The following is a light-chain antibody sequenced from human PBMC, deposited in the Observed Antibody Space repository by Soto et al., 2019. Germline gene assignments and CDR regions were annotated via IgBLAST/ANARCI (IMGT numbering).Light chain of an antibody. CDR1: SSDVGSFNL. Sequence: QSARTQPAPVSGSPGQSITISCTETSSDVGSFNLVSWCQQHPGKAPKLMIYEGTKRPSGVSNRFSGSKSGNTASLTISGLQAEDEADYYCSSYAGSNTLVFGGGTKLTVL. CDR2: EGT. CDR3: SSYAGSNTLV. J-gene: IGLJ3*02. V-gene: IGLV2-23*01.